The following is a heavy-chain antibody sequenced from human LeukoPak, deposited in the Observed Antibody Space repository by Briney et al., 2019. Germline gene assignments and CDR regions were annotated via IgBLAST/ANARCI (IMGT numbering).Heavy chain of an antibody. V-gene: IGHV4-39*07. CDR2: IYYSGST. CDR3: AKDGTTVPFDY. J-gene: IGHJ4*02. D-gene: IGHD4-17*01. CDR1: GGSISSSSYY. Sequence: SETLSLTCTVSGGSISSSSYYWGWIRQPPGKGLEWIGSIYYSGSTYYNPPLKSRVTISVDTSKNQFSLKLSSVTAADTAVYYCAKDGTTVPFDYWGQGTLVTVSS.